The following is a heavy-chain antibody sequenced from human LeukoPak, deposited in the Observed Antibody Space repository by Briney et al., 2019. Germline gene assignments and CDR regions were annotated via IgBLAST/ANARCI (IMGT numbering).Heavy chain of an antibody. CDR1: GFTFSSYA. CDR2: ISYDGSNK. V-gene: IGHV3-30*04. J-gene: IGHJ3*02. Sequence: GRSLRLSCAASGFTFSSYAMHWVRQAPGKGLEWVAVISYDGSNKYYADSVKGRFTISRDNSKNTLYLQMNNLRGEDTAVYYCARSYYDYVWGSYRHDAFDIWGQGTMVTVSS. D-gene: IGHD3-16*02. CDR3: ARSYYDYVWGSYRHDAFDI.